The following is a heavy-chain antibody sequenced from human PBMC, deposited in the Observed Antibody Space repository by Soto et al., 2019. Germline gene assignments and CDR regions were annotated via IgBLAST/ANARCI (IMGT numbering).Heavy chain of an antibody. D-gene: IGHD6-6*01. J-gene: IGHJ6*03. Sequence: SETLSLTCAVYGGSFSGYYWSWIRPPPGKGLEWIGEINHSGSTNYNPSLKSRVTISVDTSKNQFSLELSSVTAADTAVYYCARGQYRIAARPYYMDVWGKGTTVTVS. CDR1: GGSFSGYY. V-gene: IGHV4-34*01. CDR3: ARGQYRIAARPYYMDV. CDR2: INHSGST.